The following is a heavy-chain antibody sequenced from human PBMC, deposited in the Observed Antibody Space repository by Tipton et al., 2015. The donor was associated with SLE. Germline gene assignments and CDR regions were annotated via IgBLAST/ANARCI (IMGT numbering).Heavy chain of an antibody. V-gene: IGHV4-39*07. Sequence: TLSLTCTVSGDSISGSDHVWGWIRQPPGEGLEWIGSIFYGGNTYYNPALMSRVTISVDTSNNQFSLRLSSVTAADTAMYYCTRPFYTFDYWGQGTLVTVSS. CDR3: TRPFYTFDY. J-gene: IGHJ4*02. CDR2: IFYGGNT. CDR1: GDSISGSDHV.